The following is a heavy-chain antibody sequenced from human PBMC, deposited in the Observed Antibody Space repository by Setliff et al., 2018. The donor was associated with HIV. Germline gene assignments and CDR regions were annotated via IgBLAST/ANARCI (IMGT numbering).Heavy chain of an antibody. J-gene: IGHJ4*02. D-gene: IGHD3-22*01. CDR1: GYTFVGYY. Sequence: ASVKVSCKTSGYTFVGYYIHWVRLAPGQGLEWMGRVNPYTGDTDYGQRFQGRVTMTRDTSINPAYMELSRLRSDDTAVYYCARGWAAYDSTGKADWGQGTLVTVSS. CDR3: ARGWAAYDSTGKAD. CDR2: VNPYTGDT. V-gene: IGHV1-2*06.